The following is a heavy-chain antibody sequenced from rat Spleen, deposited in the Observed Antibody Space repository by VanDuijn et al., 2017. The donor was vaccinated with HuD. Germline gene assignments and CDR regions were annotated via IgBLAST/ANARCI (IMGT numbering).Heavy chain of an antibody. J-gene: IGHJ4*01. Sequence: EVQLVESGGGLVQPGRSLKFSCVASGFTFSSYWMYWIRQAPGEGLEWLSSISPDGGSTYYPDSVKGRFTISRDNAENTAYLQMNSLRSEDTATYYCGKDMNYFSTYPFYVMGAWGQGASVTVSS. CDR3: GKDMNYFSTYPFYVMGA. CDR2: ISPDGGST. D-gene: IGHD1-2*01. CDR1: GFTFSSYW. V-gene: IGHV5-58*01.